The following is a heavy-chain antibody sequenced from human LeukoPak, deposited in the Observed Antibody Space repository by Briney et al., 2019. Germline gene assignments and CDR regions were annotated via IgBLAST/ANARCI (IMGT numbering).Heavy chain of an antibody. J-gene: IGHJ4*02. CDR1: GVTFSSYA. CDR2: ISYDGSNK. Sequence: GGSLRLSCAASGVTFSSYAMHWVRQAPGKGLEWVAVISYDGSNKYYADSVKGRFTISRDNSKDTLYLQMNSLRVEDTAVYYCARGGGIYGLWDYWGQGTLVTVSS. D-gene: IGHD1-26*01. V-gene: IGHV3-30*04. CDR3: ARGGGIYGLWDY.